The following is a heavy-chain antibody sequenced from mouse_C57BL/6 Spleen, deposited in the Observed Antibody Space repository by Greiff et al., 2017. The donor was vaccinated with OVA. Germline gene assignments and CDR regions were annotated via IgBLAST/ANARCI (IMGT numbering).Heavy chain of an antibody. CDR3: ARYHYYGSPFDY. D-gene: IGHD1-1*01. V-gene: IGHV1-50*01. CDR1: GYTFTSYW. CDR2: IDPSDSYT. J-gene: IGHJ2*01. Sequence: QVQLQQPGAELVKPGASVKLSCKASGYTFTSYWMQWVKQRPGQGLEWIGEIDPSDSYTNYNQKFKGKATLTVDTSSSTAYMQLSSLTSEDSAVYYCARYHYYGSPFDYWGQGTTLTVSS.